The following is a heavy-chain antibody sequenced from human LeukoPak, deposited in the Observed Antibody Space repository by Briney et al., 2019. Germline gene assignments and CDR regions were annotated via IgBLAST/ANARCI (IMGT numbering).Heavy chain of an antibody. V-gene: IGHV1-8*02. CDR1: GYTFSSYA. J-gene: IGHJ4*02. CDR2: MNPNSGNT. CDR3: ARLPKYSRPLDY. Sequence: ASVQVSCKASGYTFSSYAINWVRQATGQGLEWMGWMNPNSGNTAYAQKFQGRVTMSRDTSISTAYMELSSLRSEDTAVYYCARLPKYSRPLDYWGQGTLVTVSS. D-gene: IGHD6-6*01.